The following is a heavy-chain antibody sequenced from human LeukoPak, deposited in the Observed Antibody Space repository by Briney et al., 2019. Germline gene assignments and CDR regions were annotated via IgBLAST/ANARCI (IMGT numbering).Heavy chain of an antibody. CDR3: ARHYNWNLIPMVRGVTDNAFDI. J-gene: IGHJ3*02. Sequence: VASVKVSCKASGYTFTSYYMHWVRQAPGQGLEWMGIINPSGGSTSYAQKFQGRVTMTRDTSTSTVYMELSSLRSEDTAVYYCARHYNWNLIPMVRGVTDNAFDIWGQGTMVTVSS. D-gene: IGHD3-10*01. CDR1: GYTFTSYY. V-gene: IGHV1-46*01. CDR2: INPSGGST.